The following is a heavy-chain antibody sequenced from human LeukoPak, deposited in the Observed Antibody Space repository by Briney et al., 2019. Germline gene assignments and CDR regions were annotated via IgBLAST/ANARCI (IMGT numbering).Heavy chain of an antibody. CDR3: ARRPASVGGGFDP. V-gene: IGHV5-51*01. J-gene: IGHJ5*02. Sequence: RGESLKISCNASGYTFTNYWIGWVRQLPGKGLEWIGTIYPGDSDTRYSPSFQGQVTIPADKSISTANLQWSSLRASDTAIYYCARRPASVGGGFDPWGQGTLVTVSS. D-gene: IGHD3-16*01. CDR1: GYTFTNYW. CDR2: IYPGDSDT.